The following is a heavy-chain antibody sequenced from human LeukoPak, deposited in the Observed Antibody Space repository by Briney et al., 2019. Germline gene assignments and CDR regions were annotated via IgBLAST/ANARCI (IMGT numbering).Heavy chain of an antibody. CDR3: ARHDYSDFDY. V-gene: IGHV1-8*01. CDR1: GYTFTSYD. CDR2: MNPNSGNT. D-gene: IGHD4-11*01. J-gene: IGHJ4*02. Sequence: PGASVKVSCKASGYTFTSYDINWVRQAPGQGLEWMGWMNPNSGNTGYAQKFRGRVTMTRNTSISTAYMELSSLRSEDTAVYYCARHDYSDFDYWGQGTLVTVSS.